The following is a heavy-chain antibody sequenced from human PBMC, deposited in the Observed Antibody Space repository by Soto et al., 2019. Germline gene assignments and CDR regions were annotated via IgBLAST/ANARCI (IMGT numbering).Heavy chain of an antibody. CDR3: ARFLSSTCPDDYYYYGMDV. Sequence: SVKVSCKASGGTFSSYAISWVRQAPGQGLEWMGGIIPIFGTANYAQKFQGRVTITADESTSTAYMELSSLRSEDTAVYYCARFLSSTCPDDYYYYGMDVWGQGTTVTVSS. J-gene: IGHJ6*02. CDR1: GGTFSSYA. D-gene: IGHD2-2*01. CDR2: IIPIFGTA. V-gene: IGHV1-69*13.